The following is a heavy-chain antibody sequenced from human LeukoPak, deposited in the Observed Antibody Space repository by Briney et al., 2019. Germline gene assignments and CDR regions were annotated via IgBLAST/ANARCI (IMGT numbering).Heavy chain of an antibody. D-gene: IGHD3-10*01. Sequence: ASVKVSCKASGYTFSDYYMHWVRQAPGQGLEWMGWINPNSGGTNYAQKFQGRVTMTRDTSISTAYMELSRLRSDDTAVYYCARSYFISDTFDIWGQGTMVTVSS. CDR3: ARSYFISDTFDI. CDR1: GYTFSDYY. J-gene: IGHJ3*02. V-gene: IGHV1-2*02. CDR2: INPNSGGT.